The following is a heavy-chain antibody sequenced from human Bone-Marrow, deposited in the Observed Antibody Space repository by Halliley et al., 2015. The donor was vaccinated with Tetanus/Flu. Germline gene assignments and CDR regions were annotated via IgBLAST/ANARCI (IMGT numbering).Heavy chain of an antibody. V-gene: IGHV1-69*12. CDR2: IVPIFGSA. J-gene: IGHJ6*02. CDR1: GGTFNNYA. Sequence: QVQLVQSGAEVKKPGSSVKVSCKASGGTFNNYALSWVRQVPGQGLEWMGGIVPIFGSANYAQKFQGTVTITADESTSTAYMELSSLRSEDTAIYYCASGYYGSGAYYNEHYYYSLDVWGQGTTVTVSS. D-gene: IGHD3-10*01. CDR3: ASGYYGSGAYYNEHYYYSLDV.